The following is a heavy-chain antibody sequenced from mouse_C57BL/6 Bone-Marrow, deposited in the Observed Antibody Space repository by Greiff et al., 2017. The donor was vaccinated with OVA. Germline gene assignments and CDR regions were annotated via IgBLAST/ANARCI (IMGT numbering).Heavy chain of an antibody. CDR3: ARGYPRYFDV. CDR1: GYAFSSSW. D-gene: IGHD2-2*01. V-gene: IGHV1-82*01. J-gene: IGHJ1*03. CDR2: IYPGDGDT. Sequence: QVQLQQSGPELVNPGASVKISCKASGYAFSSSWMNWVKQRPGKGLEWIGRIYPGDGDTNYNGKFKGKATLTADKSSSTAYMQLSSLTSEDSAVYFCARGYPRYFDVWGTGTTVTVSS.